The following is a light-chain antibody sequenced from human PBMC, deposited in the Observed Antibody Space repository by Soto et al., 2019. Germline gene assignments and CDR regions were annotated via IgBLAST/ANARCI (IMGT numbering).Light chain of an antibody. Sequence: EIVLTQSPATLSLSPGERATLSCRASQSVSSYLAWSQQKPGQAPMLLIYDASNTATGIPARVSGSGSGTAITVTIRSLEPEGLEAYYWHHRSYRPYTFGQGTKVEIK. J-gene: IGKJ2*01. V-gene: IGKV3-11*01. CDR3: HHRSYRPYT. CDR1: QSVSSY. CDR2: DAS.